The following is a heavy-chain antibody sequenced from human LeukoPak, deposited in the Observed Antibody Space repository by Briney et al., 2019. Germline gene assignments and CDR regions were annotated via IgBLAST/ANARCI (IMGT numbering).Heavy chain of an antibody. V-gene: IGHV4-61*02. CDR2: IYTSGST. CDR3: ASGIGFYGLGSLDF. CDR1: GGSISSGSYY. Sequence: PSETLSLTCTVSGGSISSGSYYWSWIRQPAGKGLEWIGRIYTSGSTNYNPSLKSRVTISVDTSKNQFSLKLSSVTAADTAVYYCASGIGFYGLGSLDFWGQGALVTVSS. D-gene: IGHD3-10*01. J-gene: IGHJ4*02.